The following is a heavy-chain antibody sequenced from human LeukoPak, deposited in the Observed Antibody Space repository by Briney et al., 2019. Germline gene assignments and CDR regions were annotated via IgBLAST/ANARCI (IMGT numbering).Heavy chain of an antibody. V-gene: IGHV4-31*03. CDR3: AGGVLPAYYGLDV. D-gene: IGHD2-21*01. CDR2: IFYSGST. Sequence: PSETLSLTCTVSGGSISSGGYYWSWIRQLPGKGLEWIGYIFYSGSTYYNPSLKSRIIISVDTSKNQFSLKLSSVTAADSAVYYCAGGVLPAYYGLDVWGQGTTVTVSS. J-gene: IGHJ6*02. CDR1: GGSISSGGYY.